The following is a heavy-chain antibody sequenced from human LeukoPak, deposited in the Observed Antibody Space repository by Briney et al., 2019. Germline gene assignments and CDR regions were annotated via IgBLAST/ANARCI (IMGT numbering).Heavy chain of an antibody. V-gene: IGHV3-21*01. CDR2: ISSSSSYI. CDR1: GFTFSSYS. CDR3: AREDYGSSPPDY. D-gene: IGHD6-6*01. Sequence: PGGSLRLSCAASGFTFSSYSMNWVRQAPGEGLKWVSSISSSSSYIYYADSVKGRFTISRDNAKNSLYLQMNSLRAEDTAVYYCAREDYGSSPPDYWGRGTLVTVSS. J-gene: IGHJ4*02.